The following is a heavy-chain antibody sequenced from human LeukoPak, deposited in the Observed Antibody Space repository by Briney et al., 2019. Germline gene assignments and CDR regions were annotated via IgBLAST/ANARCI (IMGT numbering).Heavy chain of an antibody. Sequence: ASVKVSCKASGYTFTSYGIGWVRQAPGQGLEWMGWTSAYNGNTNYAQKLQGRVTMTTDTSTSTAYMELRSLRSDDTAVYYCARALYYYGSGSYAIDYWGQGTLVTVSS. CDR1: GYTFTSYG. CDR2: TSAYNGNT. J-gene: IGHJ4*02. V-gene: IGHV1-18*01. D-gene: IGHD3-10*01. CDR3: ARALYYYGSGSYAIDY.